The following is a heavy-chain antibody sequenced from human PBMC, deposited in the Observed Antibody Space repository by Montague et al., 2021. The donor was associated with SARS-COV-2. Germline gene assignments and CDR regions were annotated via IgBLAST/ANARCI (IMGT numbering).Heavy chain of an antibody. D-gene: IGHD3-22*01. CDR2: IYYSGST. Sequence: TLSLTCTVPGGSISSGGYYWSWIRQHPGKGLEWTGHIYYSGSTYYNPSLKSRVTISVDTTKNQFALKPSSVTAADTAVYYCARVQGITMLVVVIGAFDFWGQGTMVTVSS. CDR3: ARVQGITMLVVVIGAFDF. V-gene: IGHV4-31*03. J-gene: IGHJ3*01. CDR1: GGSISSGGYY.